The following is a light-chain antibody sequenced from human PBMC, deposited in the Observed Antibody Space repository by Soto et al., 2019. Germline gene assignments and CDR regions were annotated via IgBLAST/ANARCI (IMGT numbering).Light chain of an antibody. CDR2: GAS. J-gene: IGKJ4*01. V-gene: IGKV3D-15*01. CDR1: QTVNSN. CDR3: QQYNNWPPLT. Sequence: EIVMTQAPATLSVSPGERATLSGRASQTVNSNSAWYQKKPGQAPWLLIHGASTSAPGIPARFSGSGSGTEFTLAISSLQSEDFAVYYCQQYNNWPPLTFGGGTNVDIK.